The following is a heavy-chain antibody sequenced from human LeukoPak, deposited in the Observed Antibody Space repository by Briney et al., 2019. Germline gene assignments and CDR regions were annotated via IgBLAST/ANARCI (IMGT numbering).Heavy chain of an antibody. CDR2: INHSGST. CDR3: ASAVTGTTSDWFDP. CDR1: GGSFSGYY. D-gene: IGHD1-20*01. V-gene: IGHV4-34*01. J-gene: IGHJ5*02. Sequence: PSETLSLTCAVYGGSFSGYYWSWIRQPPGKGLEWIGEINHSGSTNYNPSLKSRVTISVDTSKNQFSLKLSSVTAADTAVYYCASAVTGTTSDWFDPWGQGTLVTVSS.